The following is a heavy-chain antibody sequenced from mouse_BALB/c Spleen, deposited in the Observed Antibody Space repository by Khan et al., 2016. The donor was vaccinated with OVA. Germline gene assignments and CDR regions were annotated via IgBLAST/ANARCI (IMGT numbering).Heavy chain of an antibody. V-gene: IGHV5-17*02. CDR3: ARDSYGYMGYFDY. Sequence: EVELVESGGGLVQPGGSRKLSCAASGFTFSSFGMHWVRQAPEKGLEWVAYISSGSNTTYYAATLKGRFTISRDNPKNTLFLQMTSLRSEDTAMXYCARDSYGYMGYFDYWGQGTTLTVSS. CDR1: GFTFSSFG. D-gene: IGHD1-2*01. J-gene: IGHJ2*01. CDR2: ISSGSNTT.